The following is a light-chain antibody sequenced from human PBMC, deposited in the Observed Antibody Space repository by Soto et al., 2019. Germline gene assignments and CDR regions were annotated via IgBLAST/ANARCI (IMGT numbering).Light chain of an antibody. CDR1: SSDIGPYDY. V-gene: IGLV2-14*01. Sequence: QTALTQPASLSGSPGQSITISCTATSSDIGPYDYVSWFQQHPGKAPTLMISEVNNRPSGVSNRFSGFKSGNTAYLTISGLQVEDEADYFCFSFTTTSTHVFGTGTKFTFL. CDR3: FSFTTTSTHV. CDR2: EVN. J-gene: IGLJ1*01.